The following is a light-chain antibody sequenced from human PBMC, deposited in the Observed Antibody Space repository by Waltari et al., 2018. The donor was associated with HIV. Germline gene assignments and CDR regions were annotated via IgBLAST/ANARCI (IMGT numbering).Light chain of an antibody. CDR2: DAS. J-gene: IGKJ5*01. V-gene: IGKV3-11*01. Sequence: EVVLTQSPSTLSLSQGERATISCRASQNIGNYLAWYQQKPGQAPRLLIYDASTRASVIPARFSGSGSGTDFTLTISSLEPEDVAVYYCQQRSNWPPVTFGQGTRLEI. CDR1: QNIGNY. CDR3: QQRSNWPPVT.